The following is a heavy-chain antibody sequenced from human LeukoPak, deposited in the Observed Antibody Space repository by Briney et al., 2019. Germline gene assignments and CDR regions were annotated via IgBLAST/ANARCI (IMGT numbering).Heavy chain of an antibody. CDR2: INAGNGNT. Sequence: ASVKVSCKASGYTFTSYAMHWVRQAPGQRLEWMGWINAGNGNTKYSQKFQGRVTITRDTSASTAYMELSSLRSEDTAVYYCTREQQLNWFDPWGQGTLVTVSS. CDR3: TREQQLNWFDP. D-gene: IGHD6-13*01. J-gene: IGHJ5*02. V-gene: IGHV1-3*01. CDR1: GYTFTSYA.